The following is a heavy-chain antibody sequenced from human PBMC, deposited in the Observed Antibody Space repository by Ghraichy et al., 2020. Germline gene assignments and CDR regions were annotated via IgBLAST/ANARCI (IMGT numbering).Heavy chain of an antibody. Sequence: GGSLRLSCAASGFTFNNYGMIWVRQAPGKGLEWVSYISTTSSTMYFADSVKGRFAIARDNAKNSLYLQMNSLRDEDTAVYFCARAMPHYYVVTGGMDVWGQGTTVTVSS. J-gene: IGHJ6*02. V-gene: IGHV3-48*02. CDR2: ISTTSSTM. CDR3: ARAMPHYYVVTGGMDV. D-gene: IGHD3-10*02. CDR1: GFTFNNYG.